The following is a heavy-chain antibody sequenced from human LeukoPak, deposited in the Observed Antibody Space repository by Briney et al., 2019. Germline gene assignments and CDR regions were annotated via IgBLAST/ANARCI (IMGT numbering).Heavy chain of an antibody. Sequence: AASVKVSCKASGYSFTSYGISWVRQAPGQGLEWMGWISAYNGNTNYAQKLQGRVTMPTDTSTSTAYMELRSLRSDDTAVYYCARDRGELHLDYWGQGTLVTVSS. V-gene: IGHV1-18*01. CDR2: ISAYNGNT. D-gene: IGHD1-26*01. J-gene: IGHJ4*02. CDR3: ARDRGELHLDY. CDR1: GYSFTSYG.